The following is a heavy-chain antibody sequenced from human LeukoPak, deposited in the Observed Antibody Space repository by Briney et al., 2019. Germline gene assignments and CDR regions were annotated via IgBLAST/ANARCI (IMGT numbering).Heavy chain of an antibody. V-gene: IGHV3-23*01. CDR2: ISGSGGST. Sequence: PGGSLRLSCAASGFTFSSYAMSWVRQAPGKGLEWVSAISGSGGSTYYADSVKGRFTISRDNAKNTLYLQMNSLRAEDTAVYYCARDADLNTMIVVVPFDYWGQGTLVTVSS. CDR1: GFTFSSYA. J-gene: IGHJ4*02. D-gene: IGHD3-22*01. CDR3: ARDADLNTMIVVVPFDY.